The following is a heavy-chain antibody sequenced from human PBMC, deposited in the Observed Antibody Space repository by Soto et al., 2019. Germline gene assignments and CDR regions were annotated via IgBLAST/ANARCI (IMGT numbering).Heavy chain of an antibody. J-gene: IGHJ6*02. V-gene: IGHV5-10-1*01. CDR1: GYSVTSYW. CDR2: IDPSDSYT. CDR3: ARTSMQSRGYSYGHGGMDV. D-gene: IGHD5-18*01. Sequence: GESLEVSCKGSGYSVTSYWIGWVRQMPGKGLEWMGRIDPSDSYTNYSPSFQGHVTISADKSISTAYLQWSSLKASDTAMYYCARTSMQSRGYSYGHGGMDVWGQGTTVTVSS.